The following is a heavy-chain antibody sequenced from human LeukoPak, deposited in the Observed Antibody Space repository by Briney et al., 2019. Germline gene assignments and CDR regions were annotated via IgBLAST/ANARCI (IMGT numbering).Heavy chain of an antibody. D-gene: IGHD4-11*01. V-gene: IGHV1-69*05. J-gene: IGHJ6*03. CDR1: GGTFSSYA. CDR3: ARDREVTVKGYMDV. Sequence: SVKVSCKASGGTFSSYAISWVRQAPGQGLEWMGGIIPIFGTANYAQKFQGRVTITTDESTSTAYVELSSLRSEDTAVYYCARDREVTVKGYMDVWGKGTTVTVSS. CDR2: IIPIFGTA.